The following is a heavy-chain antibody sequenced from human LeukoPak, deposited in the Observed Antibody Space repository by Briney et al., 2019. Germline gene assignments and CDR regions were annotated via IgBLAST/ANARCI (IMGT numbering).Heavy chain of an antibody. J-gene: IGHJ3*02. CDR2: IYYSGST. CDR3: AREARDYGSGSYYNEGGAFDI. D-gene: IGHD3-10*01. V-gene: IGHV4-31*03. Sequence: PSETLSLTCTVSGGSISSGGYYWSWIRQHPGKGLERIGYIYYSGSTYYNPSLKSRVTISVDTSKNQFSLKLSSVTAADTAVYYCAREARDYGSGSYYNEGGAFDIWGQGTMVTVSS. CDR1: GGSISSGGYY.